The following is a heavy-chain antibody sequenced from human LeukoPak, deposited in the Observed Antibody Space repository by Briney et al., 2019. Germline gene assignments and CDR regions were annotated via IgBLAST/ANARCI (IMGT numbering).Heavy chain of an antibody. D-gene: IGHD2-2*02. CDR1: GYTFTGYY. CDR3: ARVQCSSTSCYTRVFDY. V-gene: IGHV1-2*06. CDR2: INPSSGGT. Sequence: ASVKVSCKASGYTFTGYYMHWVRQAPGQGLEWMGRINPSSGGTNHAQKFQGRVTMTRDTSISTAYMELSRLRSDDTAVYYCARVQCSSTSCYTRVFDYWGQGTLVTVSS. J-gene: IGHJ4*02.